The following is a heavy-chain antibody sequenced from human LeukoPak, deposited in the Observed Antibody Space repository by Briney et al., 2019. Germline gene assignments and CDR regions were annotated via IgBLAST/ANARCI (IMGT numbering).Heavy chain of an antibody. J-gene: IGHJ6*02. D-gene: IGHD2-2*01. CDR3: ARGKEYQLMGGYGMDV. V-gene: IGHV4-59*08. CDR2: IYYSGST. Sequence: KSSETLSLTCTVSGGSISSYYWSWIRQPPGKGLEWIGYIYYSGSTNYNPSLKSRVTISVDTSKNQFSLELSSVTAADTAVYYCARGKEYQLMGGYGMDVWGQGTTVTVSS. CDR1: GGSISSYY.